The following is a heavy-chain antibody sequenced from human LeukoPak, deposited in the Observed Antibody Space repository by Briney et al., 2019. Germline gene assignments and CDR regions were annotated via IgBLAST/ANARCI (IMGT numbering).Heavy chain of an antibody. J-gene: IGHJ3*02. Sequence: GGSLRLSCAASGFTFNSYWMHWVRHAPGKGMVWVSRINSDGSGTSDADFVKGRFTISRDNSKNTLYLQMNSLRAEDTAMYYCARDRLTNDAFDIWGQGTMVTVSS. CDR1: GFTFNSYW. D-gene: IGHD2-8*01. CDR2: INSDGSGT. CDR3: ARDRLTNDAFDI. V-gene: IGHV3-74*01.